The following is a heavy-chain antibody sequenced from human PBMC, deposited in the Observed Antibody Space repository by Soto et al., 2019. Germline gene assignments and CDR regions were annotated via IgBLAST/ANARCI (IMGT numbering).Heavy chain of an antibody. CDR3: VGRLATIYNYFDS. Sequence: PSETLSLTCAVSGYSISGGYYWGWIRQPPGKGPEWIGSIYHSGSTYFNPSLKSRVTISVDSSKNHLSLKLNSVTAADTAVYYCVGRLATIYNYFDSWGQGTQVTVSS. CDR2: IYHSGST. CDR1: GYSISGGYY. J-gene: IGHJ4*02. V-gene: IGHV4-38-2*01. D-gene: IGHD3-3*01.